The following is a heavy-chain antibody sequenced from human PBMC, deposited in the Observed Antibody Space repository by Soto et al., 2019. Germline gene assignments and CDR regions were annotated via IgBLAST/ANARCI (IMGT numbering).Heavy chain of an antibody. Sequence: GGSLRLSCAASGFTFSSYAMHWVRQAPGKGLEWVAVISYDGSNKYYADSVKGRFTISRDNSKNTLYLQMNSLRAEDTAVYYCARRGNFYDSSGYYYLYGMDVWGQGTTVTVSS. CDR2: ISYDGSNK. CDR1: GFTFSSYA. D-gene: IGHD3-22*01. V-gene: IGHV3-30-3*01. J-gene: IGHJ6*02. CDR3: ARRGNFYDSSGYYYLYGMDV.